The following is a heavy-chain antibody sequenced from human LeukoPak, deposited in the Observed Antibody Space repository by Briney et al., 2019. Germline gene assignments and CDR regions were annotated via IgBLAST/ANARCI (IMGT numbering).Heavy chain of an antibody. V-gene: IGHV5-51*01. CDR1: GYSFTSFW. J-gene: IGHJ3*02. CDR3: ARQPPSSRSFDI. CDR2: IYPGDSDT. Sequence: GESLKISCKGSGYSFTSFWIGWVRKMPGKGPEWMGIIYPGDSDTRYSPSFQGQVTISADKSVNTAYLQWSSLKASDTAVYYCARQPPSSRSFDIWGQGTMVTVSS.